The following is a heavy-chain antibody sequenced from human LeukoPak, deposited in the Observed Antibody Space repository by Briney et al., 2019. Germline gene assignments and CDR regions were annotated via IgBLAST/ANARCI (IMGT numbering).Heavy chain of an antibody. J-gene: IGHJ4*02. CDR1: GFTFSTYA. CDR2: ISCSGGGT. Sequence: PGGSPRLSCAASGFTFSTYAMSWVRQAPGKGLEWVSGISCSGGGTYYADSVRRRFPISRDNSKNTLYLQMNSLRAEDTAVYSCAKDIIWLAYYFDYWGQGTLVTVSS. CDR3: AKDIIWLAYYFDY. V-gene: IGHV3-23*01. D-gene: IGHD6-19*01.